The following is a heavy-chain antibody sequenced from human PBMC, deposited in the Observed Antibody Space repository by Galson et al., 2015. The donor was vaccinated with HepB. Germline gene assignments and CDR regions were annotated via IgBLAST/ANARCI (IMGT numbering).Heavy chain of an antibody. CDR1: GFTFSSYA. V-gene: IGHV3-64D*06. CDR2: ISSNGGST. Sequence: SLRLSCAASGFTFSSYAMHWVRQAPGKGLEYVSAISSNGGSTYYADSVKGRFTISRDNSKNTLYLQMSSLRAEDTAVYYCVKPLSSKEGSDYWGQGTLVTVSS. CDR3: VKPLSSKEGSDY. J-gene: IGHJ4*02.